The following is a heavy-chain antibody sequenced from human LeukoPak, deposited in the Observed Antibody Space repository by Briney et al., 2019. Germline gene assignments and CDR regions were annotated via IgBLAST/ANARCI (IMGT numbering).Heavy chain of an antibody. Sequence: SETLSLTCTVSGGSISSGDYYLSWIRQPPGRGLEWIGYIYYSGSTYYNPSLKSRVTISVDTSKNQFSLKLSSVTAADTAVYYCARADDYMDAWGKGTTVTVSS. CDR3: ARADDYMDA. V-gene: IGHV4-30-4*08. CDR2: IYYSGST. CDR1: GGSISSGDYY. J-gene: IGHJ6*03.